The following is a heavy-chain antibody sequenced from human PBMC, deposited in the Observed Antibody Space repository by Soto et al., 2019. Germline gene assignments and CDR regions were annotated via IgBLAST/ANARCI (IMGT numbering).Heavy chain of an antibody. CDR3: ARCYSPNYYYYGMDV. CDR1: GYTFTSYA. V-gene: IGHV1-3*01. J-gene: IGHJ6*02. CDR2: INAGNGNT. D-gene: IGHD4-4*01. Sequence: GSSVKVSCKASGYTFTSYAMHWVRQAPGQRLEWMGWINAGNGNTKYSQKFQGRVTITRDTSASTAYMELSNLRSEDTAVYYCARCYSPNYYYYGMDVWGQGTTVTVSS.